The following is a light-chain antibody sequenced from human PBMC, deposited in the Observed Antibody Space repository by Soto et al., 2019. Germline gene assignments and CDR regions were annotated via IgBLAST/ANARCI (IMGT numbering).Light chain of an antibody. V-gene: IGKV3-15*01. Sequence: EIVMTQSPATLSVSPGERATLSCRASQSVSGNLAWYQQKPGQAPRLLIYAASTRATGIPARFSGSGSETEFTLTISSLQSEDFAVYYCQQYNSWPPITFGPGTKVDIK. CDR2: AAS. CDR1: QSVSGN. J-gene: IGKJ3*01. CDR3: QQYNSWPPIT.